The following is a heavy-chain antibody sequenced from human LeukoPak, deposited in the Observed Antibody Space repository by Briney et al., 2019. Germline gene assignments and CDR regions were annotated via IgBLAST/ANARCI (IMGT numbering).Heavy chain of an antibody. D-gene: IGHD6-19*01. V-gene: IGHV4-34*01. Sequence: SETLSLTCAVYSGSFSGYYWSWIRQPPGKGLEWIGEINHSGSTNYNPSLKSRVTISVDTSKNQFSLKLNSMTAADTAVYYCARGYSSGADWFDPWGQGTLVTVPS. CDR1: SGSFSGYY. CDR2: INHSGST. J-gene: IGHJ5*02. CDR3: ARGYSSGADWFDP.